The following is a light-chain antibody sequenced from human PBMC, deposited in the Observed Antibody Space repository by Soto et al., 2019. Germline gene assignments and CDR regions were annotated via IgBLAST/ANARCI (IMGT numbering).Light chain of an antibody. CDR3: QQTYSTPYT. J-gene: IGKJ2*01. Sequence: DIPMTQSPSSLSASVRDRVTITCRASQSISSYLNWYQQKPGKAPKLLMHAASSLQSGVPSRFSGSGSGTDFTLTISSLQPEDFATYYCQQTYSTPYTFGQGTKLEIK. CDR2: AAS. V-gene: IGKV1-39*01. CDR1: QSISSY.